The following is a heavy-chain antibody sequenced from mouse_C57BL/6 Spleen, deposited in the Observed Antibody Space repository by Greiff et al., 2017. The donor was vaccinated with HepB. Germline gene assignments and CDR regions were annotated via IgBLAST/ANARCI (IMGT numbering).Heavy chain of an antibody. CDR2: IYPGDGDT. J-gene: IGHJ4*01. CDR1: GYAFSSYW. CDR3: ARYGYYSNYIYARDY. D-gene: IGHD2-5*01. Sequence: QVQLQQSGAELVKPGASVKISCKASGYAFSSYWMNWVKQRPGKGLEWIGQIYPGDGDTNYNGKFKGKATLTADKSSSTAYMQLSSLTSEYSAVLFCARYGYYSNYIYARDYWGQGTSVTVSS. V-gene: IGHV1-80*01.